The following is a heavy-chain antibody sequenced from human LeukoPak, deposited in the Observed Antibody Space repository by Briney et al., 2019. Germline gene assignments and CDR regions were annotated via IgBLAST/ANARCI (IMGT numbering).Heavy chain of an antibody. V-gene: IGHV4-59*01. D-gene: IGHD3-10*01. Sequence: SETLSLTCTVSGGSISSYYCSWIRQPPGKGLEWIGYIYCSGSTNYNPSLKSRVTISVDTSKNQFSLKLSSVTAADTAVYYCARAVVGELFHVDYWGQGTLVTVSS. CDR1: GGSISSYY. CDR3: ARAVVGELFHVDY. CDR2: IYCSGST. J-gene: IGHJ4*02.